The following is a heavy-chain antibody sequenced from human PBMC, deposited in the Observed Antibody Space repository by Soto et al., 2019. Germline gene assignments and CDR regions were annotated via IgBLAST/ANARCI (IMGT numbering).Heavy chain of an antibody. J-gene: IGHJ4*02. D-gene: IGHD6-19*01. Sequence: ASVKVSCKASGGTFSSYTISWVRQAPGQGLEWMGRIIPILGIANYAQKFQGRVTITADKSTSTAYMELSSLRSEDTAVYYCARAVDIAVAGTGGDYWGQGTLVTVSS. CDR2: IIPILGIA. CDR1: GGTFSSYT. CDR3: ARAVDIAVAGTGGDY. V-gene: IGHV1-69*02.